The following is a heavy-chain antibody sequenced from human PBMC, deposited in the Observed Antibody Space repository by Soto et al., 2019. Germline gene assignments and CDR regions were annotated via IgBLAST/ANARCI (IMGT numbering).Heavy chain of an antibody. V-gene: IGHV1-18*04. CDR3: ARQTMDYDSSGYYLSAFDI. D-gene: IGHD3-22*01. CDR1: GYTFTSYG. J-gene: IGHJ3*02. Sequence: ASVKVSCKASGYTFTSYGISWVRQAPGQGLEWMGWISAYNGNTNYAQKLQGRVTMTTDTSTSTAYMELRSLRSDDTAVYYCARQTMDYDSSGYYLSAFDIWGQGTMVTVSS. CDR2: ISAYNGNT.